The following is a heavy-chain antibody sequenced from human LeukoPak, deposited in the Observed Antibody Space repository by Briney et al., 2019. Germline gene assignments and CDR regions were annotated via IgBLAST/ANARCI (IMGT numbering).Heavy chain of an antibody. D-gene: IGHD2-2*01. CDR2: INHSGST. V-gene: IGHV4-34*01. CDR1: GGSFSGYY. Sequence: PSETLSLTCAVYGGSFSGYYWSWIRQPPGKGLEWIGEINHSGSTNYNPSLKSRVTVSVDKSKNQFSLKLSSVTAADTAVYYCARGGVVVPAAIPFDYWGQGTLVTVSS. CDR3: ARGGVVVPAAIPFDY. J-gene: IGHJ4*02.